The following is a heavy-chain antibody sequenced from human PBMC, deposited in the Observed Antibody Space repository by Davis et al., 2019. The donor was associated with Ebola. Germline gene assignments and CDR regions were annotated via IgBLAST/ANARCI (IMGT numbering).Heavy chain of an antibody. J-gene: IGHJ6*02. V-gene: IGHV3-9*01. D-gene: IGHD2-21*01. Sequence: PGGSLRLSCAASGFIFRNYAMHWVRQAPGKGLEWVSGINWNGNVVGYADSVKGRFTISRDNAKNSLYLQMNSLRDEDTALYYCAKDGGIPYGMDVWGQGTTVTVSS. CDR3: AKDGGIPYGMDV. CDR1: GFIFRNYA. CDR2: INWNGNVV.